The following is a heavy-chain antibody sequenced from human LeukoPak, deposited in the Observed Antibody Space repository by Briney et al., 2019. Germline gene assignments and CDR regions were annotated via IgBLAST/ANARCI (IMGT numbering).Heavy chain of an antibody. CDR1: GLTVSSNY. D-gene: IGHD3-10*01. Sequence: GGSLRLSCAASGLTVSSNYMNWVRQAPGKGLEWVSVIYSGGSTYYADSVKGRFTISRDNSKNTLYLQMNSPRAEDTAIYYCARDMGLIRGVFDFWGQGSLVTVSS. CDR3: ARDMGLIRGVFDF. CDR2: IYSGGST. J-gene: IGHJ4*02. V-gene: IGHV3-53*01.